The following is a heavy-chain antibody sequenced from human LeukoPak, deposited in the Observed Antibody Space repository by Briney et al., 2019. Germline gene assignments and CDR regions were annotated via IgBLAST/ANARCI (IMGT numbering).Heavy chain of an antibody. CDR3: ARNYDSSGYVDY. D-gene: IGHD3-22*01. CDR1: GYTFTSYD. J-gene: IGHJ4*02. Sequence: ASLTVSYTASGYTFTSYDINWVRQAAGQGLEWMGWMNPNSGNTGYAQKFQGRVTITRNTSISTAYMELSSLRSEDPAVYYCARNYDSSGYVDYWGQGTLVTVSS. CDR2: MNPNSGNT. V-gene: IGHV1-8*03.